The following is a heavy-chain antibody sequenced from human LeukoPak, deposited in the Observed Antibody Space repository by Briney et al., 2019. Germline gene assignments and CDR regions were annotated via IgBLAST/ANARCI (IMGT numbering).Heavy chain of an antibody. Sequence: WASVKVSCKASGYTFTGYYIHWVRLAPGQGLEWMGRINPSSGGTNYAQKFQGTVTMTRDTSISTAYMELSRLRSEDAAVYYCARYSRIFYGMDVWAKGPRSPSP. CDR1: GYTFTGYY. CDR2: INPSSGGT. V-gene: IGHV1-2*06. D-gene: IGHD2-15*01. CDR3: ARYSRIFYGMDV. J-gene: IGHJ6*02.